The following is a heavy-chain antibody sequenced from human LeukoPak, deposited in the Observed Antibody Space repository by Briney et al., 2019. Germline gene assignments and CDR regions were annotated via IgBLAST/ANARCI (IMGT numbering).Heavy chain of an antibody. V-gene: IGHV4-59*12. CDR1: DGSINGYY. Sequence: SETLSLTCTVSDGSINGYYWSWIRQSPGKGLESLGYIYYTGSTNYNPSLKSRVTMSVDTSKNQFSLKLSSVTAADTAVYYCARDTWAADAFDIWGQGTMVTVSS. D-gene: IGHD1-26*01. J-gene: IGHJ3*02. CDR3: ARDTWAADAFDI. CDR2: IYYTGST.